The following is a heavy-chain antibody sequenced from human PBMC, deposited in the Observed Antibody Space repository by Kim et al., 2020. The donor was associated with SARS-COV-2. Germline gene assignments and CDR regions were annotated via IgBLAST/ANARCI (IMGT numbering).Heavy chain of an antibody. CDR2: SSTTTQ. Sequence: SSTTTQSHADSVRGRFTISRDNAKNSLFLQMNGLRAEDTAVYYCAGRLDYWGQGILVTVSS. V-gene: IGHV3-48*01. D-gene: IGHD1-26*01. J-gene: IGHJ4*02. CDR3: AGRLDY.